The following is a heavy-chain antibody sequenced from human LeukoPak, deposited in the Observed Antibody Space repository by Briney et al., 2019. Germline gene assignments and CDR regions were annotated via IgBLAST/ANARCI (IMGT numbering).Heavy chain of an antibody. D-gene: IGHD5-18*01. CDR3: ARGYTYGLDF. CDR1: AFTFSSYE. V-gene: IGHV3-48*03. Sequence: GGSLRLSCAASAFTFSSYEINWVRQAPGKGLEWVSYISSSGSTIYYADSVKGRFTFSRHNAKNSLFLQMNSLRAEDTAVYYCARGYTYGLDFWGQGTLVTVSS. CDR2: ISSSGSTI. J-gene: IGHJ4*02.